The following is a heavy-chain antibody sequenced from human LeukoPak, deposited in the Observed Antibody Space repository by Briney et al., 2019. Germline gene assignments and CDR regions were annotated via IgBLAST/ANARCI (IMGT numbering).Heavy chain of an antibody. CDR1: GFTFSDYY. CDR3: ARVNGELLYSYYYMDV. V-gene: IGHV3-11*04. CDR2: ISSSGSTI. Sequence: GGSLRLSCAASGFTFSDYYMSWIRQAPGKGLEWVSYISSSGSTIYYADSVKGRFTISRDNAKNSLYLQMSSLRAEDTAVYYCARVNGELLYSYYYMDVWGKGTTVTISS. J-gene: IGHJ6*03. D-gene: IGHD3-10*01.